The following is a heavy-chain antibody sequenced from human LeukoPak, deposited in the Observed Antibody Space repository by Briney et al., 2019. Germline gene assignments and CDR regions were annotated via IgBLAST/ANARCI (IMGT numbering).Heavy chain of an antibody. J-gene: IGHJ4*02. CDR1: GASISSSGYS. CDR2: ISYSGST. V-gene: IGHV4-39*01. D-gene: IGHD3-10*01. Sequence: PSETLSLTCTVSGASISSSGYSWGWIRQPPGKGLEWIGSISYSGSTFYNPSLKSRVTISVDTSKNQFSLNLSSVTAADTAVHYCARHSNHHSGNEFDYWGQGTLVPVSS. CDR3: ARHSNHHSGNEFDY.